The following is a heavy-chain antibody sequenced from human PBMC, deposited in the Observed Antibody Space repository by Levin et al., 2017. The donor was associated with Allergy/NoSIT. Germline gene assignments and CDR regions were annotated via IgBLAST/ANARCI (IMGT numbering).Heavy chain of an antibody. D-gene: IGHD3-22*01. Sequence: GGSLRLSCAASGFTFSSYWMSWVRQAPGKGLEWVANIKQDGSEKYYVDSVKGRFTISRDNAKNSLYLQMNSLRAEDTAVYYCARARSPYYEFGRSLWFDPWGQGTLVTVSS. CDR2: IKQDGSEK. CDR1: GFTFSSYW. V-gene: IGHV3-7*04. CDR3: ARARSPYYEFGRSLWFDP. J-gene: IGHJ5*02.